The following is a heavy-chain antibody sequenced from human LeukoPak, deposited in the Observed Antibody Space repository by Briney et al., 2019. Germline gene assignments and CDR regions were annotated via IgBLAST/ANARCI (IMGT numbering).Heavy chain of an antibody. CDR2: IYSGGST. Sequence: ETLSLTCTVSGGSISSGDYYMSWVRQAPGKGLEWVSVIYSGGSTYYADSVKGRFTISRDNSKNTLYLQMNSLRAEDTAVYYCARESSSGWYRSDYWGQGTLVTVSS. CDR1: GGSISSGDYY. V-gene: IGHV3-66*01. D-gene: IGHD6-19*01. J-gene: IGHJ4*02. CDR3: ARESSSGWYRSDY.